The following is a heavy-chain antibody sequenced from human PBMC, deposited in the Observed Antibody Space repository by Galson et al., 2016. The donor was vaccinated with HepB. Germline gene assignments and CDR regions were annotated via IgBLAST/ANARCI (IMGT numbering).Heavy chain of an antibody. J-gene: IGHJ4*02. V-gene: IGHV3-30*03. CDR2: IPYDGSTQ. CDR3: ARSSWFRESFHPLDF. Sequence: SLRLSCAASGFTFNSFAMHWVRQAPGKGLEWMTLIPYDGSTQYYADSVKGRFTISRDNSKNTLYLHMNTVKPDDTAVYYCARSSWFRESFHPLDFWGQGTPVTVSA. D-gene: IGHD3-10*01. CDR1: GFTFNSFA.